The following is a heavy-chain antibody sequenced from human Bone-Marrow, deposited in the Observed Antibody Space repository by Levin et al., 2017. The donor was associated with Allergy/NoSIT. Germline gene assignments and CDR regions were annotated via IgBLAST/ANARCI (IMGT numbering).Heavy chain of an antibody. CDR2: INYSGST. D-gene: IGHD2-21*01. CDR3: AGYSVRIGSFDP. V-gene: IGHV4-59*01. Sequence: RTSETLSLTCTVSGGSMSSNYWSWIRQPPGKGLEWIGYINYSGSTNYNPSLKSRVTTSVDTARNQFSLKLRSVTAADTAVYYCAGYSVRIGSFDPWGQGTLVTVSS. J-gene: IGHJ5*02. CDR1: GGSMSSNY.